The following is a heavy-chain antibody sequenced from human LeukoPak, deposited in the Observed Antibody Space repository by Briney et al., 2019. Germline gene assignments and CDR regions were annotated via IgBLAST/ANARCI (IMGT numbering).Heavy chain of an antibody. CDR1: GFTFSSYA. CDR3: ARDPRIQLWYYYMDV. D-gene: IGHD5-18*01. Sequence: GGSLRLSCAASGFTFSSYAMHWVRQAPGKGLEWVAVISYDGSNKYYADSVEGRFTISRDNSKNTLYLQMNSLRAEDTAVYYCARDPRIQLWYYYMDVWGKGTTVTVSS. V-gene: IGHV3-30-3*01. CDR2: ISYDGSNK. J-gene: IGHJ6*03.